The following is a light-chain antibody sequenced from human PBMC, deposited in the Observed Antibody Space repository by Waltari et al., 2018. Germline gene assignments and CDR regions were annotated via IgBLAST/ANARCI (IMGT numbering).Light chain of an antibody. CDR2: DVS. CDR3: SSESSDKVVL. CDR1: SNDVGFSNF. V-gene: IGLV2-14*03. Sequence: QSALTQPASVSGSPGQSVTISCTGTSNDVGFSNFVLWYQDHPGQGPKVIIYDVSDRPSGVSARFSGSKSGNTASLTISGLQAEDEADYYCSSESSDKVVLFGGGTKVTVL. J-gene: IGLJ3*02.